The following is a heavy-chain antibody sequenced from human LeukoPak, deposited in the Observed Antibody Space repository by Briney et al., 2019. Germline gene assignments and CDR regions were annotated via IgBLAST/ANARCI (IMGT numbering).Heavy chain of an antibody. D-gene: IGHD5-12*01. CDR2: ISSSSSYI. Sequence: GGSLRLSCAASGFTFSSYSMNWVRQAPGKGLEWVSSISSSSSYIYYADSVKVRFTISRDNAKNSLYLQMNSLRAEDTAVYYCASSGGYSGYDYEDSSGTNWFDPWGQGTLVTVSS. V-gene: IGHV3-21*01. CDR3: ASSGGYSGYDYEDSSGTNWFDP. J-gene: IGHJ5*02. CDR1: GFTFSSYS.